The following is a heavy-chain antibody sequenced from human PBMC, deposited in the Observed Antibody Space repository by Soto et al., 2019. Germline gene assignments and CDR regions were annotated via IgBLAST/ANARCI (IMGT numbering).Heavy chain of an antibody. CDR1: GFTFSSYA. Sequence: QVQLVESGGGVVQPGRSLRLSCAASGFTFSSYAMHWVRQTPGKWLEWVAVISYDGSNKYYADSVNGRFTISRDNSENTLYLQMNSLRAEDTAVYYCARDLLRNIVAPIRYWGQGTLVTVSS. D-gene: IGHD5-12*01. J-gene: IGHJ4*02. V-gene: IGHV3-30-3*01. CDR3: ARDLLRNIVAPIRY. CDR2: ISYDGSNK.